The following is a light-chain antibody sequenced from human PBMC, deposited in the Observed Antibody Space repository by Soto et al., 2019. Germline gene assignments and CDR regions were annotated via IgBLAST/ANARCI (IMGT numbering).Light chain of an antibody. J-gene: IGKJ4*01. CDR1: QSVSSN. V-gene: IGKV3-15*01. Sequence: ETVMTQSPATLSVSPGERATLSCRASQSVSSNLAWYQHKPGQAPRLLIYGASTRATGIPARFSGSGSATEFTLSISSLQSEDFAVYYCQQYYNWPPLTFGGGTKVEIK. CDR3: QQYYNWPPLT. CDR2: GAS.